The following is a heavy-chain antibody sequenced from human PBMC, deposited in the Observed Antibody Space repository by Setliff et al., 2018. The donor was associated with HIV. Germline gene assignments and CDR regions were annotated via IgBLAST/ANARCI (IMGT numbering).Heavy chain of an antibody. J-gene: IGHJ4*02. Sequence: SETLSLTCAVSGYSISSGYYWNWIRQSPSRGLEWLGRTYYKSKWYNDYAVSVKSRITINPDTSKNQFSLNLRSVTAADTAVYYCARRGGISTTVEGPPPFDFWGPGTLVTVSS. CDR1: GYSISSGYY. CDR3: ARRGGISTTVEGPPPFDF. V-gene: IGHV6-1*01. D-gene: IGHD3-22*01. CDR2: TYYKSKWYN.